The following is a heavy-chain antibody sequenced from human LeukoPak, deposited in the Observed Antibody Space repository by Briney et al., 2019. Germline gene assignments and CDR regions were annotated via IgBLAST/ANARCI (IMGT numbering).Heavy chain of an antibody. D-gene: IGHD3-3*01. Sequence: SETLSLTCAVSGGSFSGYYWTWIRQPPGKGLEWIGEINHSGSTNYNPSLKSRVTISVDTSKNQFSLKLSSVTAADTAVYYCARTIFGVVSAFDIWGQGTMVTVSS. CDR1: GGSFSGYY. CDR3: ARTIFGVVSAFDI. CDR2: INHSGST. V-gene: IGHV4-34*01. J-gene: IGHJ3*02.